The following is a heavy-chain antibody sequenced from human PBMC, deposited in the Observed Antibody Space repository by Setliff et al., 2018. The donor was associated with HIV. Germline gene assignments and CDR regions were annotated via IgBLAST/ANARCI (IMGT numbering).Heavy chain of an antibody. CDR1: GGSINSYY. D-gene: IGHD5-18*01. CDR3: ARDSGGYNYGFAVGSFDY. CDR2: IYATGST. Sequence: SETLSLTCTVSGGSINSYYWSWIRKPPGKGLEWIGYIYATGSTNYNPSLQGRVTVSVDTAKNQFSLRLSSVTAADTAVYYCARDSGGYNYGFAVGSFDYWGQGALVTVSS. J-gene: IGHJ4*02. V-gene: IGHV4-4*09.